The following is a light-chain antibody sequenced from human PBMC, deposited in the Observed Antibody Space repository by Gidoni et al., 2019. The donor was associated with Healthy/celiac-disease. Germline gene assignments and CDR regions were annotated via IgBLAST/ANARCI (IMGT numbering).Light chain of an antibody. CDR3: AAWDDSLSGPL. CDR1: SSNIGSNY. J-gene: IGLJ2*01. V-gene: IGLV1-47*01. Sequence: QSVLTQPPSASGTPGQRVTISCSGSSSNIGSNYVYWYQQLPGTAPKLLIYRNNQRHSGVPDRFSGSKSGTSASLAISGLRSEDEADYYCAAWDDSLSGPLFGGGTKLTVL. CDR2: RNN.